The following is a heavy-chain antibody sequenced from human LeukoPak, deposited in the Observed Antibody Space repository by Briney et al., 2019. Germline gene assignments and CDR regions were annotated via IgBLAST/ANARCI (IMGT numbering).Heavy chain of an antibody. Sequence: PGDSLRLSCAASGFAFSRYFMHWVRQAPGKGLEWVSAITGSGDTTYYADSVKGRFTISRDNSKNILYLQMNSLRAEDTAEYYCAKVLLPNRLTTWFDSWGQGTLVTVSS. CDR1: GFAFSRYF. D-gene: IGHD4-17*01. CDR2: ITGSGDTT. CDR3: AKVLLPNRLTTWFDS. V-gene: IGHV3-23*01. J-gene: IGHJ5*01.